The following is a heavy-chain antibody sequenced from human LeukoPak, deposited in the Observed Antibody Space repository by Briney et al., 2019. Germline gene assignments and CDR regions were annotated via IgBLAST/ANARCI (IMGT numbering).Heavy chain of an antibody. CDR3: VRALRQQLVTGWFDP. CDR1: GGSISSSSYY. CDR2: IYYSGDT. V-gene: IGHV4-39*01. Sequence: SETLSLTCTVSGGSISSSSYYWGWIRQPPGKGLEWIGSIYYSGDTYYNPSLKSRVAISVDSSKNQFSLKVTSVTAADTAVYYCVRALRQQLVTGWFDPWGQGTLVIVSS. D-gene: IGHD6-13*01. J-gene: IGHJ5*02.